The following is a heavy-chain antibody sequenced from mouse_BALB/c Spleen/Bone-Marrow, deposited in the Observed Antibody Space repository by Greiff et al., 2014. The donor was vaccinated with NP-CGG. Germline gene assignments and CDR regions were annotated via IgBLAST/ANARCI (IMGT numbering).Heavy chain of an antibody. CDR2: ISYRGSN. J-gene: IGHJ4*01. CDR1: GYSITSDYA. D-gene: IGHD2-4*01. Sequence: VQLKESGPGLVKPSQSLSLTCTVTGYSITSDYAWKWIRRFPENKLEWRGKISYRGSNNNAPFLKSPISITRDTSKNQFFLQLNSVTNEDTTTYYCARSSYFDYDGAMDYWGQGTSVTVSS. V-gene: IGHV3-2*02. CDR3: ARSSYFDYDGAMDY.